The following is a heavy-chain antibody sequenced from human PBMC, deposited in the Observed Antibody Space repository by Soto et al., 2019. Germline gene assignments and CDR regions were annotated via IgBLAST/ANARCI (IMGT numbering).Heavy chain of an antibody. Sequence: SETLSLTCTVSGGSISSSSYYWGWIRQPPGKGLEWIGSIYYSGSTYYNPSLKSRVTISVDTSKNQFSLKLSSVTAADTAVYYCARANSNGGYAFDIWGQGTMVTVSS. V-gene: IGHV4-39*01. CDR2: IYYSGST. J-gene: IGHJ3*02. D-gene: IGHD7-27*01. CDR3: ARANSNGGYAFDI. CDR1: GGSISSSSYY.